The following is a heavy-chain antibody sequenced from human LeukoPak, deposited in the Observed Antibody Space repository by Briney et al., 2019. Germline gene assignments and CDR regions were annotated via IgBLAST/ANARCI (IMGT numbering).Heavy chain of an antibody. D-gene: IGHD3-16*01. Sequence: SETLSLTCTVSGGSISSRSYYWGWTRQPPGKGLVWIGKISDSGNSYYSPSLRSRVTISIDTSKNQFSLKLSSVTAADTAVYYCARPWGGAFDIWGQGTMVTVSS. CDR2: ISDSGNS. CDR1: GGSISSRSYY. V-gene: IGHV4-39*07. CDR3: ARPWGGAFDI. J-gene: IGHJ3*02.